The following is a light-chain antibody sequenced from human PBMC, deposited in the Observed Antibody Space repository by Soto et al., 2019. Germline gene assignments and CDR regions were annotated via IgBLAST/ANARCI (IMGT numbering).Light chain of an antibody. J-gene: IGKJ2*01. CDR1: QSVSSY. Sequence: EIVLTQSPATLSLSPGERATLSCRASQSVSSYLAWYQQKPGQAPRLLIYDASNRATGIPARFSGSGSGTDFTLTISILEPEDFAVYYCQQRSNWLYTFGQGTKLQI. CDR3: QQRSNWLYT. CDR2: DAS. V-gene: IGKV3-11*01.